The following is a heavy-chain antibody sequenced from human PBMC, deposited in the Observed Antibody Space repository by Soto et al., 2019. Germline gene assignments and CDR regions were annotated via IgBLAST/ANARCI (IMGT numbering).Heavy chain of an antibody. CDR1: GFTFSSYG. J-gene: IGHJ4*02. D-gene: IGHD6-6*01. CDR2: ISYDGSNK. CDR3: AKPHSYSSSSDDDY. Sequence: GGSLRLSCAASGFTFSSYGMHWVRQAPGKGLEWVAVISYDGSNKYYADSVKGRFTISRDNSKNTLYLQMNSLRAEDTAVYYCAKPHSYSSSSDDDYWGQGTLVTVSS. V-gene: IGHV3-30*18.